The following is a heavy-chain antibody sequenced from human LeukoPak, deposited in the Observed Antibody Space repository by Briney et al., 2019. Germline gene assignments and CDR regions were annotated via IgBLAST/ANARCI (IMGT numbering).Heavy chain of an antibody. CDR3: ARGAPGGVALRLNYYYYGMDV. CDR1: GFTFSDYY. Sequence: GGSLRLSCAASGFTFSDYYMSWIRQAPGKGLEWVSYISSSGSTIYYADSVKGRFTISRDNAKNSLYLQMNSLRAEDTAVYYCARGAPGGVALRLNYYYYGMDVWGQGTTVTVSS. D-gene: IGHD5-12*01. J-gene: IGHJ6*02. CDR2: ISSSGSTI. V-gene: IGHV3-11*04.